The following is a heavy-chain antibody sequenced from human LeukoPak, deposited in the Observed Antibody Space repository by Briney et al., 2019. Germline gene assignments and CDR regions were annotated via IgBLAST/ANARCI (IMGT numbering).Heavy chain of an antibody. D-gene: IGHD4/OR15-4a*01. J-gene: IGHJ4*02. CDR3: ARGVPTDY. Sequence: ASVTVSCKTSGYTFTNYDMNWVRQAPGQGLEGMGWMNPNRGNTDIAQTLQGRVTLTRDTSISTAYMELSSLTSDDTAVYFCARGVPTDYWGQGTLVTVSS. V-gene: IGHV1-8*03. CDR2: MNPNRGNT. CDR1: GYTFTNYD.